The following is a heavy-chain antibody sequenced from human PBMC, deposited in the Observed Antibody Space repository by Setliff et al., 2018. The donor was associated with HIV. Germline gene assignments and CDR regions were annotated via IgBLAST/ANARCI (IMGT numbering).Heavy chain of an antibody. CDR1: GYTYTDYY. D-gene: IGHD2-8*01. CDR2: INPNSGGT. J-gene: IGHJ3*02. V-gene: IGHV1-2*06. Sequence: ASVKVSCKASGYTYTDYYMHWVRQAPGQGLEWMGRINPNSGGTNYAQKFQGRVTMTRDTSISTAYMELSRLRSDDTAVYYCATKVYCTNGVCLDAFDIWGQGTKVTVSS. CDR3: ATKVYCTNGVCLDAFDI.